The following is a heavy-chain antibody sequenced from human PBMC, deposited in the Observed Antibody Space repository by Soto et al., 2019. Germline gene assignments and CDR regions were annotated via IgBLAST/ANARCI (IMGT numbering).Heavy chain of an antibody. Sequence: PGGSLRLSCAASGFTFSSYAMSWVRQAPGKGLEWVAVIWYDGSKTYYADSVNGRFTISRDNSKNMVYLQMNSLRAEDTAVYYCARDLYRVDYWGQGTLVTVSS. CDR1: GFTFSSYA. V-gene: IGHV3-33*08. D-gene: IGHD1-1*01. CDR3: ARDLYRVDY. CDR2: IWYDGSKT. J-gene: IGHJ4*02.